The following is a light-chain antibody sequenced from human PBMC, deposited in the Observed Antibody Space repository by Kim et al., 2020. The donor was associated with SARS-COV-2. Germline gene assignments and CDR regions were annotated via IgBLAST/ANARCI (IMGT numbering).Light chain of an antibody. V-gene: IGKV3-20*01. CDR1: QTVISNY. CDR2: GAS. J-gene: IGKJ4*01. CDR3: QQYGSSPLT. Sequence: SPGERATLSCRASQTVISNYLAWYQQKPGQAPRLLIYGASSRATGIPDRFSGSGSGTDFTLTISSLEPEDFAVYNSQQYGSSPLTFGGGTKVDIK.